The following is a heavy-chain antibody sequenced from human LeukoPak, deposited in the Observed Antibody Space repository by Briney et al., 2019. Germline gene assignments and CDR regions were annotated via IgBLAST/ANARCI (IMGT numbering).Heavy chain of an antibody. CDR2: ISDEGSNK. Sequence: PGGSLRLSWAASGFTFSSYAIQWVRQAPGKGLEWVAVISDEGSNKYYGASVKGRFTISRDNSKTTLYLQMNSLRAEDTAVYYCARVYDSPGHNYYYSYMDVWGKGTTVTVSS. V-gene: IGHV3-30*04. J-gene: IGHJ6*03. D-gene: IGHD3-22*01. CDR3: ARVYDSPGHNYYYSYMDV. CDR1: GFTFSSYA.